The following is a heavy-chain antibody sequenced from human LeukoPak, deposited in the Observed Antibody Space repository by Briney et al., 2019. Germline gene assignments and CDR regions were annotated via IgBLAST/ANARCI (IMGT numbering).Heavy chain of an antibody. CDR2: IYYTGIT. J-gene: IGHJ5*02. Sequence: PSETLSLTCTVSGGSIISGGYYWRWIRQPPGKGLEWIGYIYYTGITYNNPSLKSRVTISVDRSKNQFSLELTSVTAADTAVYYCAREMLDNHWFDPWGQGTLVTVSS. CDR3: AREMLDNHWFDP. D-gene: IGHD3-10*02. V-gene: IGHV4-30-2*01. CDR1: GGSIISGGYY.